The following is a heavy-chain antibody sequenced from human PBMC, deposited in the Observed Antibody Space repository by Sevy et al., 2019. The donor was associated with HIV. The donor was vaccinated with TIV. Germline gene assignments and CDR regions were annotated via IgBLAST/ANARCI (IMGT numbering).Heavy chain of an antibody. J-gene: IGHJ5*02. CDR3: ARDRDRGWFDP. CDR1: GGTFSGYA. Sequence: ASAKVSCKTSGGTFSGYAISWVRQAPGQGLEWMGGIIAVSGTTNYVEKFQGRLTITADVSTRTVYMELRSLKTEDTAIYYCARDRDRGWFDPWGQGTLVTVSS. D-gene: IGHD3-16*01. V-gene: IGHV1-69*13. CDR2: IIAVSGTT.